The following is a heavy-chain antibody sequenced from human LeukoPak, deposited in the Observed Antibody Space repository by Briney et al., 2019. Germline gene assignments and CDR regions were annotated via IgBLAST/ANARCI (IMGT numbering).Heavy chain of an antibody. CDR1: GFTFSSYS. Sequence: PGGSLRLSCAASGFTFSSYSMNWVRQAPGKGVEWVSSISSSSSYIYYADSVKGRFTISRDNAKNSLYLQMNSLRAEDTAVYYCAKDVKYNWNYIDYWGQGTLVTVSS. V-gene: IGHV3-21*01. CDR3: AKDVKYNWNYIDY. CDR2: ISSSSSYI. J-gene: IGHJ4*02. D-gene: IGHD1-20*01.